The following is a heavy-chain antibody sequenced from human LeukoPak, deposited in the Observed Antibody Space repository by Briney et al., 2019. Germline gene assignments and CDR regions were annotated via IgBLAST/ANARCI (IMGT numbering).Heavy chain of an antibody. V-gene: IGHV3-7*01. CDR2: INQDGTEK. J-gene: IGHJ4*02. CDR3: ARGGPIYCSGDSCYPGDY. D-gene: IGHD2-15*01. CDR1: GFTFSSYW. Sequence: GGSLRLSCAASGFTFSSYWMSWVRQAPGEGLEWVAKINQDGTEKAYVDSVKGRFTISRDNARNTLYLQTNSLRAEDTAVYYCARGGPIYCSGDSCYPGDYWGQGTLVTVSS.